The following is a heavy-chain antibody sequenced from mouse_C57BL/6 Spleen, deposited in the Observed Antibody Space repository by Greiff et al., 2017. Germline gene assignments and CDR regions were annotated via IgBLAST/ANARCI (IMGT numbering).Heavy chain of an antibody. CDR1: GYTFTSYW. CDR3: ARVDGPYAMDY. V-gene: IGHV1-59*01. D-gene: IGHD2-3*01. J-gene: IGHJ4*01. Sequence: QVQLQQPGAELVRPGTSVKLSCKASGYTFTSYWMHWVKQRPGQGLEWIGVIDPSDSYTNYNQKFKGKATLTVDTSSSTAYMQLSSLTSEDSAVYYCARVDGPYAMDYWGQGTSVTVSS. CDR2: IDPSDSYT.